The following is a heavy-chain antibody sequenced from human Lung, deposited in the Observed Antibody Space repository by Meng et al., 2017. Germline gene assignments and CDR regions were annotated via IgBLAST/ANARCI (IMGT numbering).Heavy chain of an antibody. J-gene: IGHJ4*02. CDR3: ARDEDISAAGKLFGDY. D-gene: IGHD6-25*01. Sequence: ASVKVSCKPSGYNFPDYYIHWVRRAPGQGLEWMGRINPKSGDTHYAQKFQARVTMTGDTSISTAYMERGGLRSDDTAMYHCARDEDISAAGKLFGDYWGQGTLVTVSS. V-gene: IGHV1-2*06. CDR1: GYNFPDYY. CDR2: INPKSGDT.